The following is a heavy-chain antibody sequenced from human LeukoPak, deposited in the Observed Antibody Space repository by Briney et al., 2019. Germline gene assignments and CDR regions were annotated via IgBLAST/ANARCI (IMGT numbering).Heavy chain of an antibody. Sequence: SETLSLTCAVYGESFSGYFWNWIRQPPGKGLEWIGEINHSGSTSNHNPSLKSRVTMSVDTSKNQFSLKLSCVTAADTAVYYCARKSGYARDYWGQGNLVTVSS. D-gene: IGHD5-12*01. CDR1: GESFSGYF. CDR2: INHSGSTS. V-gene: IGHV4-34*01. J-gene: IGHJ4*02. CDR3: ARKSGYARDY.